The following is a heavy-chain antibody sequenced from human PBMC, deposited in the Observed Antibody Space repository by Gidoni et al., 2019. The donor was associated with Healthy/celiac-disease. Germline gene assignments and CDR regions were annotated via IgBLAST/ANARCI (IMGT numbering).Heavy chain of an antibody. Sequence: QVQLQESGPGLVKPSETLSITCTVSGGSISSYYWSWIRQPPGKGLEWIGYIYYSGSTNYNPSLKSRVTISVDTSKNQFSLKLSSVTAADTAVYYCATTLWFGDEAGFDYWGQGTLVTVSS. CDR3: ATTLWFGDEAGFDY. V-gene: IGHV4-59*01. D-gene: IGHD3-10*01. J-gene: IGHJ4*02. CDR1: GGSISSYY. CDR2: IYYSGST.